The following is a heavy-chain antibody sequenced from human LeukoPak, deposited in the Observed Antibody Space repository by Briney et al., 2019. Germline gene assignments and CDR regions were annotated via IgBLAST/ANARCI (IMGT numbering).Heavy chain of an antibody. CDR3: ARGVVPEAFDI. CDR1: GFIFSAYS. D-gene: IGHD2-2*01. Sequence: SLILCCAACGFIFSAYSMNWVREAPGRRLEWVSSIKSDSSHISYENSVRSKFTISRDNGQISLYLQINSLRVEDTAVYYCARGVVPEAFDIWGQGTMVTVSS. CDR2: IKSDSSHI. V-gene: IGHV3-21*01. J-gene: IGHJ3*02.